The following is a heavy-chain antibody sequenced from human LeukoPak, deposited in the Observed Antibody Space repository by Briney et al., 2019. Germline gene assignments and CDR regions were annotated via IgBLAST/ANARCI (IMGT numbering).Heavy chain of an antibody. Sequence: PSETLSLTCSVSGVSITTYYWSWIRQPPGRGLEWIGYIFYTGSTHYNPSLKSRVTISVDTSKNQFSLKLSSVTAADTAVYYCARGRSDSSGYYYFDYWGQGTLVTVSS. V-gene: IGHV4-59*12. D-gene: IGHD3-22*01. CDR1: GVSITTYY. J-gene: IGHJ4*02. CDR3: ARGRSDSSGYYYFDY. CDR2: IFYTGST.